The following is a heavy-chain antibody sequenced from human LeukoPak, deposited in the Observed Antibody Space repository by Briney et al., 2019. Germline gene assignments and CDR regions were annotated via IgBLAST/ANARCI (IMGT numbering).Heavy chain of an antibody. CDR3: ARRVRGAWFDP. CDR1: DESFSDFS. CDR2: IYYSGST. Sequence: SETLSLTCAVYDESFSDFSLTWIRQPPGKGLEWIGSIYYSGSTYYNPSLKSRVTISVDTSKNQFSLKLSSVTAADTAVYYCARRVRGAWFDPWGQGTLVTVSS. D-gene: IGHD3-10*01. J-gene: IGHJ5*02. V-gene: IGHV4-34*01.